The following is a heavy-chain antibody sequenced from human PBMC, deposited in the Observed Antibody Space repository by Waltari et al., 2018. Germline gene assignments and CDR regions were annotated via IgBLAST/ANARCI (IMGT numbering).Heavy chain of an antibody. Sequence: EVQLLESGGGLVQPGGSLRLSCAASGFTFSSYAMSWVRQAPGKGLEWVSVIYSGGSSTYYADSVKGRFTISRDNSKNTLYLQMNSLRAEDTAVYYCAKAPLTGDLNWFDPWGQGTLVTVSS. CDR3: AKAPLTGDLNWFDP. J-gene: IGHJ5*02. CDR1: GFTFSSYA. D-gene: IGHD7-27*01. V-gene: IGHV3-23*03. CDR2: IYSGGSST.